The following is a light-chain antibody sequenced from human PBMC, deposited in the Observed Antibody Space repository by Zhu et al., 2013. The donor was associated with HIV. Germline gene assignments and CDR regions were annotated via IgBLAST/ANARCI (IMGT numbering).Light chain of an antibody. Sequence: DIQTTQSPSSLSASVRDRVTITCRASQDIRNHLGWYQQRPGKAPRRLIYLASTLQSGVPSRFSGSGSGTDFTLTISTLQPEDFATYYCLQSNSYPRTFGQGTRLEIK. CDR2: LAS. CDR3: LQSNSYPRT. J-gene: IGKJ2*02. V-gene: IGKV1-17*01. CDR1: QDIRNH.